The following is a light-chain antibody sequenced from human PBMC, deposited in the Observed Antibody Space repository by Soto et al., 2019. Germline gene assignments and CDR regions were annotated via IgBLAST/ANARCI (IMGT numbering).Light chain of an antibody. CDR1: QNIYNY. Sequence: DIQMSQSPSSLSASVGDRVTITCRASQNIYNYLNWYQQKPGKAPKLLIFTASSLRSGVPSRFSGSGSGTDFTLTISTLQPEDFATYYCQQSFSPLPITFGQGTRLKMK. CDR3: QQSFSPLPIT. V-gene: IGKV1-39*01. J-gene: IGKJ5*01. CDR2: TAS.